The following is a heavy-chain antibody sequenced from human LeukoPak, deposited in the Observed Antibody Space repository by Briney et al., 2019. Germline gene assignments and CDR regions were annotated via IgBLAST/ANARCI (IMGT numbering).Heavy chain of an antibody. D-gene: IGHD2/OR15-2a*01. CDR2: IHYSGSI. Sequence: SETLSLTCTVSGDSISGYYWTWIRQPPGKGLEWIGYIHYSGSINYNPSLKSRITISVDTSKNQFSLRLSSVTAADTAVYYCARLRGNYFPDYWGQGTLVTVSS. CDR1: GDSISGYY. CDR3: ARLRGNYFPDY. V-gene: IGHV4-59*01. J-gene: IGHJ4*02.